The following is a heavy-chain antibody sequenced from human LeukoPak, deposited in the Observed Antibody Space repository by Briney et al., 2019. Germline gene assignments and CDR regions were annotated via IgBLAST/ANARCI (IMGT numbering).Heavy chain of an antibody. J-gene: IGHJ4*02. CDR1: GFTFSSYA. V-gene: IGHV3-23*01. CDR3: ARARAGYYFDY. Sequence: GGSLRLSCAASGFTFSSYAMSWVRQAPGKGLEWVSAISGSGGSTYYADSVKGRFTISRDNAKNSLYVQMNSLRGEDTAVYYCARARAGYYFDYWGQGTLVTVSS. CDR2: ISGSGGST.